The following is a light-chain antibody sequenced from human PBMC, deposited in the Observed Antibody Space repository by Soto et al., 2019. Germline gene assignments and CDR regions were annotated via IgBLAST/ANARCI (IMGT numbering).Light chain of an antibody. Sequence: QSVLTQPASLSGSPGQSITLSCTGTSSDVGGYNYVSWYQQHPGKAPKLMIYDVSNRPSGVSNRFSGSKSGNTASLTISVLQAEDEDDYYCSSYTSSSPYFFGTGTKVTVL. CDR3: SSYTSSSPYF. CDR1: SSDVGGYNY. J-gene: IGLJ1*01. CDR2: DVS. V-gene: IGLV2-14*01.